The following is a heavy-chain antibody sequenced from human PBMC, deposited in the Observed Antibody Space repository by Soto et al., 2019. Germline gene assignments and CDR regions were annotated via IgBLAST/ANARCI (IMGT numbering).Heavy chain of an antibody. J-gene: IGHJ4*02. Sequence: PSQSRSRPWSLSANSISNSGNYWGWIRRPPGKGLEWIGTMDYSGDTSYNPSLRSRVTISSRTSKNQFSLRLRSVSVADTAVYYCARRPPLPASESSRIDIWGQGALVTVSS. CDR3: ARRPPLPASESSRIDI. V-gene: IGHV4-39*01. CDR2: MDYSGDT. D-gene: IGHD3-10*01. CDR1: ANSISNSGNY.